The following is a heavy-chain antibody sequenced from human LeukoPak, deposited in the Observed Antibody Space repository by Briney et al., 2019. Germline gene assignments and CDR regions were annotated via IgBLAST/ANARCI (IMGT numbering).Heavy chain of an antibody. V-gene: IGHV4-59*12. D-gene: IGHD3-3*01. Sequence: SETLSLTCTVSGGSISSYYWTWIRQPPGKGLEWIGYMSQTGSTYYNPSLKSRVTISVDTSKSQFSLKLTSVTAADTAVYYCARDWSGPYYFDHWGQGILVTVSS. CDR2: MSQTGST. CDR3: ARDWSGPYYFDH. J-gene: IGHJ4*01. CDR1: GGSISSYY.